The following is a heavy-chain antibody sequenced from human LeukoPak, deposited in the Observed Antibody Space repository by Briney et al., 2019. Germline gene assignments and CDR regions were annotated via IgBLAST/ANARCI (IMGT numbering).Heavy chain of an antibody. CDR1: GGSIYSSNYY. Sequence: PSETLSLTCTVSGGSIYSSNYYWGWIRQPPGKGLEWIGSIYFSGSTYYNPSLRSRVTISVDTSKNQFSLKLNSVTAADTAVYYCARLEPDDFWSAEWGNWFDPWGQGTLVTVSS. CDR3: ARLEPDDFWSAEWGNWFDP. CDR2: IYFSGST. V-gene: IGHV4-39*01. D-gene: IGHD3-3*01. J-gene: IGHJ5*02.